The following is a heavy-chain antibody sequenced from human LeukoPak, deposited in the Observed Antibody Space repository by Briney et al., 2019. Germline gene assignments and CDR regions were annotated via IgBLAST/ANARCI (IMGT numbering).Heavy chain of an antibody. J-gene: IGHJ5*02. Sequence: GGSLRLSCAASGFTFSSYVMHWVRQAPGKGLEWVAVISYDGSNKYYADSVKGRFTISRDNSKNTLYLQMNSLRAEDTAVYYCAKDAFDPWGQGTLVTVSS. CDR3: AKDAFDP. CDR2: ISYDGSNK. V-gene: IGHV3-30*18. CDR1: GFTFSSYV.